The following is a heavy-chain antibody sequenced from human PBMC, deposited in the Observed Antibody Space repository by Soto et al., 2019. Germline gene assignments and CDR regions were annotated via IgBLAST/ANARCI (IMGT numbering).Heavy chain of an antibody. J-gene: IGHJ6*02. CDR2: INPSGGST. V-gene: IGHV1-46*01. CDR3: AREILAMVRGVIITNYYYYGMDV. CDR1: GYTFTSYY. D-gene: IGHD3-10*01. Sequence: ASVKVSCKASGYTFTSYYMRWVRQAPGQGLEWMGIINPSGGSTSYAQKFQGRVTMTRDTSTSTVYMELSSLRSEDTAVYYCAREILAMVRGVIITNYYYYGMDVWGQGTTVTVSS.